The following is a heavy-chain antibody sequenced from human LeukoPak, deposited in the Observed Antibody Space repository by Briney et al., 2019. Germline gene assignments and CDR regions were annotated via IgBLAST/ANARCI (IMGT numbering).Heavy chain of an antibody. CDR2: IYSGGST. Sequence: TGGSLRLSCAASGFTVSSNYMSWVRQAPGKGLEWVSVIYSGGSTYYADSVKGRFTISRGNAKNSLYPQMNSLRAEDTAVYYCARGFPSGYWGQGTLVTVSS. V-gene: IGHV3-53*01. CDR1: GFTVSSNY. J-gene: IGHJ4*02. CDR3: ARGFPSGY.